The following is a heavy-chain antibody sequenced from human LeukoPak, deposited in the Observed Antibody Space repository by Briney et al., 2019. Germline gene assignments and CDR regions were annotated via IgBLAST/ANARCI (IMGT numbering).Heavy chain of an antibody. CDR2: IKSKTDGGTT. CDR3: TTDISAVLY. J-gene: IGHJ4*02. V-gene: IGHV3-15*01. Sequence: GGSLRLSCAASGFTFCSYAMSWVRHAPGRGVGWVGRIKSKTDGGTTDYAAPVKVRFTISRDDSENTLYLQMSSLKTEDTAVYYCTTDISAVLYWGQGTLVTVSS. D-gene: IGHD1-14*01. CDR1: GFTFCSYA.